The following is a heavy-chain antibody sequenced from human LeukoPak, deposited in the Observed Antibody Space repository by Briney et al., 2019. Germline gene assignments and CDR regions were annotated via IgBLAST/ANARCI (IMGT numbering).Heavy chain of an antibody. CDR2: INHSGST. D-gene: IGHD3-16*02. CDR3: AREGHDYVCGSYRFDAFDI. V-gene: IGHV4-34*01. Sequence: SETLSLTCAVYGGSFSGYYWSWIRQPPGKGLEWIGEINHSGSTNYNPSLKSRVTISVDTSKNQFSLKLSSVTAADTAVYYCAREGHDYVCGSYRFDAFDIWGQGTMVTVSS. CDR1: GGSFSGYY. J-gene: IGHJ3*02.